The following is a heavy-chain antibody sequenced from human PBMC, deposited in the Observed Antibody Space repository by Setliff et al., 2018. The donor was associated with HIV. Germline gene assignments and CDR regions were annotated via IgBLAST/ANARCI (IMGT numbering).Heavy chain of an antibody. CDR2: ISYDGTKK. Sequence: PGGSLRLSCAASGFTFSSYAMHWVRQAPGKGLEWVAVISYDGTKKYFAGSVKGRFTISRDNSKNTLYLQMNSLRGDDTAMYYCAKDRQGDYWGQGTLVTVSS. V-gene: IGHV3-30*14. D-gene: IGHD6-6*01. CDR3: AKDRQGDY. CDR1: GFTFSSYA. J-gene: IGHJ4*02.